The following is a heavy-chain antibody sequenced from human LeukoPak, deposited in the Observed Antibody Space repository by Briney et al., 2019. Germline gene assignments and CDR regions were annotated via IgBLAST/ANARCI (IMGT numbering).Heavy chain of an antibody. Sequence: SETLSLTCTVSGGSISSSSYSWGWIRQPPGKGLEWIGSIYYSGSTYYNPSLKSRVTISVDTSKNQFSLKLSSVTAADTAVYYCARLLMPGYYYDSSGYYPDYWGQGTLVTVSS. CDR2: IYYSGST. D-gene: IGHD3-22*01. J-gene: IGHJ4*02. V-gene: IGHV4-39*01. CDR1: GGSISSSSYS. CDR3: ARLLMPGYYYDSSGYYPDY.